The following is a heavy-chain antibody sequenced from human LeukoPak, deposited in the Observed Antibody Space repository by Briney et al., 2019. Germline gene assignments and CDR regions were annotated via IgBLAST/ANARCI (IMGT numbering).Heavy chain of an antibody. CDR1: GFTVSSNS. CDR3: ARRAGAYSHPYDY. D-gene: IGHD4/OR15-4a*01. Sequence: GGSLRLSCTVSGFTVSSNSMSWVRQAPGKGLEWVSFIYSDNTHYSDSVKGRFTISRDNSKNTLYLQMKSLRAEDTAVYYCARRAGAYSHPYDYWGQGTLVTVSS. J-gene: IGHJ4*02. V-gene: IGHV3-53*01. CDR2: IYSDNT.